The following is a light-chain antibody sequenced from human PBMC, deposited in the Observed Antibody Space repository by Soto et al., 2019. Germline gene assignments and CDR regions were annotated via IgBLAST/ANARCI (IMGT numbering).Light chain of an antibody. CDR3: QQYFTAPQT. J-gene: IGKJ1*01. CDR1: QSVISRY. CDR2: DAS. Sequence: EMVLTQSPGTLSLSTGERATLSPRASQSVISRYLAWYQQKPGQAPRLLIYDASNRATGIPDRFSGGESGTDFTLTISRLEPEDFAVYYCQQYFTAPQTFGQGTKVDIK. V-gene: IGKV3-20*01.